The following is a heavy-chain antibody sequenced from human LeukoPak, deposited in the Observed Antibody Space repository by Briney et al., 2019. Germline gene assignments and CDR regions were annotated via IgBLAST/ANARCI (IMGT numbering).Heavy chain of an antibody. D-gene: IGHD1-20*01. CDR1: GGTFSSYA. CDR2: IIPIFGTA. Sequence: GSSAKVSCKASGGTFSSYAISWVRQAPGQGLEWMGGIIPIFGTANYAQKFQGRVTITTDESTSTAYMELSSLRSEDTAVYYCARVGESGNWNYFGYGGQEPLVTVSS. J-gene: IGHJ4*02. V-gene: IGHV1-69*05. CDR3: ARVGESGNWNYFGY.